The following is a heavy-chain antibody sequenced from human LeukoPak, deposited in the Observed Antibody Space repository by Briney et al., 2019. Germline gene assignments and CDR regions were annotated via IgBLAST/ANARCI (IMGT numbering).Heavy chain of an antibody. CDR1: GFTFRNYV. V-gene: IGHV3-23*01. CDR2: ISGSGGGS. Sequence: GGSLRLSCAASGFTFRNYVMSWVRQAPGKGLEWVSGISGSGGGSYYADSVKGRFTISRDNSKNALYLHMNSLSADDTALYHCAKIEAVAGTRWFDPWGQGTLVIVSS. J-gene: IGHJ5*02. D-gene: IGHD6-19*01. CDR3: AKIEAVAGTRWFDP.